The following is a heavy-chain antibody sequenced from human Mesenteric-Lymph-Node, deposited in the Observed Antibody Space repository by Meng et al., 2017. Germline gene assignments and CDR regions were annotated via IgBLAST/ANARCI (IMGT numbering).Heavy chain of an antibody. CDR1: GFTFSSYG. J-gene: IGHJ4*02. Sequence: GQLVEAGGGVVQPGRSLRLSCAASGFTFSSYGMHWVRQAPGKGLEWVAVIWYDGSNKYYADSVKGRFTISRDNSKNTLYLQMNSLRAEDTAVYYCARDEAYSSGWFGYYWGQGTLVTVSS. V-gene: IGHV3-33*01. CDR2: IWYDGSNK. CDR3: ARDEAYSSGWFGYY. D-gene: IGHD6-19*01.